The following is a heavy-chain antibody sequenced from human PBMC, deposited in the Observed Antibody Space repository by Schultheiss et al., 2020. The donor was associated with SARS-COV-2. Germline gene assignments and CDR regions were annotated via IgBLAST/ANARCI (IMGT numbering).Heavy chain of an antibody. CDR3: AKGGYCSSTSCYTTFVGAFDI. CDR2: ISGSGGST. Sequence: GGSLRLSCAASGFTFSSYWMSWVRQAPGKGLEWVSAISGSGGSTYYADSVKGRFTISRDNSKNTLYLQMNSLRAEDTAVYYCAKGGYCSSTSCYTTFVGAFDIWGQGTMVTVSS. CDR1: GFTFSSYW. V-gene: IGHV3-23*01. J-gene: IGHJ3*02. D-gene: IGHD2-2*02.